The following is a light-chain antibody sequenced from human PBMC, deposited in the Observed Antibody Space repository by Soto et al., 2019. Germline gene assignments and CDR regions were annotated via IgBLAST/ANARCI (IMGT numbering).Light chain of an antibody. Sequence: EIVMTQSPATLSVSPGERATLSCRASQSVSSNLAWYQQKPGQAPSLLIYAVSTRATGIPARFSGSGSGTEFTLTINSLQSEDFAVYYCQQYNNWPPTWTFGQGTKVEI. J-gene: IGKJ1*01. V-gene: IGKV3-15*01. CDR1: QSVSSN. CDR3: QQYNNWPPTWT. CDR2: AVS.